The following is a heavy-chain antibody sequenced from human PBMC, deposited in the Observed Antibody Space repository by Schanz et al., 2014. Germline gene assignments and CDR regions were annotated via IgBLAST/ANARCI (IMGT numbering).Heavy chain of an antibody. J-gene: IGHJ4*02. V-gene: IGHV3-23*04. Sequence: EVQLVESGGGLVQPGGSLRLSCAASGLTFYNYAMTWVRQAPGKGLEWVSTIRTSASDTFYADSVKGRFTISRDNSRNTVYLQMNNVGVDDTATYYCVKTDAGWRFDYWGQGTLVTVSS. CDR2: IRTSASDT. CDR3: VKTDAGWRFDY. CDR1: GLTFYNYA. D-gene: IGHD6-19*01.